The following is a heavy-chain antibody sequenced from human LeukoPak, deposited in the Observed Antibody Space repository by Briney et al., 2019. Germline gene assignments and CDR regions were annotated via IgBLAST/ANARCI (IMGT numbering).Heavy chain of an antibody. Sequence: PSETLSLTCTVSGDSISSGDYYWSWIRQPAGKGLEWIGRIYTSGSTNYNPSLKSRVTMSVDTSKNQFSLKLSSVTAADTAVYYCARVSVVGAFDAFDIWGQGTMVTVSS. J-gene: IGHJ3*02. V-gene: IGHV4-61*02. CDR1: GDSISSGDYY. D-gene: IGHD2-15*01. CDR2: IYTSGST. CDR3: ARVSVVGAFDAFDI.